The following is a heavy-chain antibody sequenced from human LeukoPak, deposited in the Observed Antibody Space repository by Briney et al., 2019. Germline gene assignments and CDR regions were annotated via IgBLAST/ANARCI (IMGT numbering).Heavy chain of an antibody. V-gene: IGHV4-38-2*01. CDR2: MYHSGNT. CDR3: ARRIGTSYFDY. J-gene: IGHJ4*02. CDR1: GYSISSGYY. D-gene: IGHD1-1*01. Sequence: PSETLSLTCAVSGYSISSGYYWGWIRQPPGKGLEWTGNMYHSGNTFYNPSLKSRVTISVDTSKNQFSLKLSSATAADTAVYYCARRIGTSYFDYWGQGTLVTVSS.